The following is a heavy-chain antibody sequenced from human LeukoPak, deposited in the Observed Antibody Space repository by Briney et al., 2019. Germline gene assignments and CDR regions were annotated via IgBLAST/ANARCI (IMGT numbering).Heavy chain of an antibody. CDR3: VRDRRVRGVPDY. D-gene: IGHD3-10*01. V-gene: IGHV3-48*02. J-gene: IGHJ4*02. Sequence: PGGSLRLSCAASGFTFSSYSMNWVRQAPGKGLEWVSYISSSSSTIYYADSVKGRFTISGDNAKNSLYLQMDSLRDEDTAVYYCVRDRRVRGVPDYWGQGTLVTVSS. CDR2: ISSSSSTI. CDR1: GFTFSSYS.